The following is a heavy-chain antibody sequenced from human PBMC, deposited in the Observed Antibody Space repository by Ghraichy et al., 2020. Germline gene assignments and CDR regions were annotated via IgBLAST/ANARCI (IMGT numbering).Heavy chain of an antibody. CDR2: ISSGGTII. Sequence: RGSLRLSCAGTGFTFSSYEMNWVRQAPGRGLEWVSYISSGGTIIYYTDSVKGRFTISRDNAKNSLYLQMNSLRAEDTAVYYCATHYGDYIGYFDYWGQGSLVTVSS. CDR3: ATHYGDYIGYFDY. CDR1: GFTFSSYE. J-gene: IGHJ4*02. V-gene: IGHV3-48*03. D-gene: IGHD4-17*01.